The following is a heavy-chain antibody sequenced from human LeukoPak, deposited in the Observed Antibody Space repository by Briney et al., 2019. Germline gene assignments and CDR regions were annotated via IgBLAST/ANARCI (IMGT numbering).Heavy chain of an antibody. CDR1: GFTFSSYG. J-gene: IGHJ4*02. V-gene: IGHV3-33*01. Sequence: GSLRLSCAASGFTFSSYGMHWVRQAPGKGLEWVAVIWYDGSNKYYADSVKGRFTISRYNSKNTLYLQMNSLRAEDTAVYYCARESYGVGATGGDFDYWGQGTLVTVSS. CDR3: ARESYGVGATGGDFDY. D-gene: IGHD1-26*01. CDR2: IWYDGSNK.